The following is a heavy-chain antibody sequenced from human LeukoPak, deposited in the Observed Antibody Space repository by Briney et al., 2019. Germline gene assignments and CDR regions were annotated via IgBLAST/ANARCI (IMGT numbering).Heavy chain of an antibody. V-gene: IGHV3-23*01. CDR3: AKGSTFSYDSSVYYFYIDV. CDR1: GFTYSNYA. J-gene: IGHJ6*03. CDR2: VSGSGVST. Sequence: GGCLRLSCAASGFTYSNYAMSWVRQTPGKRLEWVSFVSGSGVSTDYADSLKGQFIISKDNSRNTLYLQMDSLRSEDTAVYYCAKGSTFSYDSSVYYFYIDVWGKGTTVTVSS. D-gene: IGHD3-22*01.